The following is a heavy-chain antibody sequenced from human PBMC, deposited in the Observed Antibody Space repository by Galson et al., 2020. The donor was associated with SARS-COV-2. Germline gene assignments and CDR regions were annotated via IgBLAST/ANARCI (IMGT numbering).Heavy chain of an antibody. CDR2: INAYNGNT. D-gene: IGHD5-18*01. V-gene: IGHV1-18*01. CDR1: GYSFTSRG. CDR3: ARMSTQWTQLTFFDF. Sequence: ASVKVSCKASGYSFTSRGISWVRQAPGQGLEWMGWINAYNGNTQYTQRLQGRVTMTTDTSTSTVYMELRNLRSDDTAVYYCARMSTQWTQLTFFDFWGHGTLVTVTS. J-gene: IGHJ4*01.